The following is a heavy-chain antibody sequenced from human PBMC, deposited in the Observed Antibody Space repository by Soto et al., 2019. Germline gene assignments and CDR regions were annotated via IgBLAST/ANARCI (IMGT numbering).Heavy chain of an antibody. CDR2: LTPSGGET. D-gene: IGHD4-17*01. V-gene: IGHV3-23*01. J-gene: IGHJ3*02. Sequence: GGSLRLSCVASGFTFSTYAMSWVRQAPGKGLEWVSALTPSGGETYYADSVKGRFTISRDNSMNALYLQMNSLRIEDTAVYYCAHPRGYGVFDAYDIWGQGTIVTVSS. CDR1: GFTFSTYA. CDR3: AHPRGYGVFDAYDI.